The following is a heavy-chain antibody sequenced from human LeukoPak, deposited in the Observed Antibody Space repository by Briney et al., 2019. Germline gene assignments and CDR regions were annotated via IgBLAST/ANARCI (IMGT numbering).Heavy chain of an antibody. CDR1: GFTFSDYY. Sequence: KPGGSLRLSCAASGFTFSDYYMSWIRQAPGKGLEWVSYISSSGSTVYYADSVKGRFTISRDNAKNSLYLQMNSLRAEDTAVYYCARITMVRGVIINLIDYWGQGTLVTVSS. V-gene: IGHV3-11*01. CDR3: ARITMVRGVIINLIDY. CDR2: ISSSGSTV. D-gene: IGHD3-10*01. J-gene: IGHJ4*02.